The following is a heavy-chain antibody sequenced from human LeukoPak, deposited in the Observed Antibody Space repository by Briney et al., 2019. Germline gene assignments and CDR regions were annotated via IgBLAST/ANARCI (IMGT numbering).Heavy chain of an antibody. D-gene: IGHD7-27*01. CDR1: GGSMSSNHW. CDR3: ARLTLAGSLN. J-gene: IGHJ4*02. Sequence: SGTLSLTCAVSGGSMSSNHWWSWVRQPPGEGLEWIGEIYHRGSTNYNPPLKSRVTISVVTSKNQFSLKLSSVTAADTAVYYCARLTLAGSLNWGQGTLVTVSS. CDR2: IYHRGST. V-gene: IGHV4-4*02.